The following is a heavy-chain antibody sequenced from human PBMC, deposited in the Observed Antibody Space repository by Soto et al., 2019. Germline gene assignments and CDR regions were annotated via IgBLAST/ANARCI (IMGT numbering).Heavy chain of an antibody. Sequence: SETLSLTCTVSGGSVSSSSYCRGWVRQPPGKGLEWIGSIYYSGSTYYNPSLKSRVTISVDTSKNQFSLKLSSVTAADTAVYYCARVVRVGYCSGGSCYGYYYYYMDVWGKGTTVTVSS. V-gene: IGHV4-39*07. J-gene: IGHJ6*03. CDR3: ARVVRVGYCSGGSCYGYYYYYMDV. D-gene: IGHD2-15*01. CDR1: GGSVSSSSYC. CDR2: IYYSGST.